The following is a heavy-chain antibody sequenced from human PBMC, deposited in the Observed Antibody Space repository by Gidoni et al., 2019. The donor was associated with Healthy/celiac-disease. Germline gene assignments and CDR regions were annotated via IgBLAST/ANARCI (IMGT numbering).Heavy chain of an antibody. Sequence: QVQLQASGPGLVTPSQTLSLTCTVSGGSISSGGYYWSWIRQHPGKGLEWIGYIYYSGSTYYNPSLKSRVTISVDTSKNQFSLKLSSVTAADTAVYYCARAGQDSSLNFDYWGQGTLVTVSS. V-gene: IGHV4-31*03. D-gene: IGHD3-22*01. CDR2: IYYSGST. CDR1: GGSISSGGYY. J-gene: IGHJ4*02. CDR3: ARAGQDSSLNFDY.